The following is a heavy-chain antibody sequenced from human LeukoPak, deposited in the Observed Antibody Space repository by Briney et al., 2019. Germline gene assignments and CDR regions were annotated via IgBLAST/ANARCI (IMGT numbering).Heavy chain of an antibody. CDR3: ARRGYDYDSGGYYYFDY. Sequence: GGSLRLSCAASGFTFSSYAMSWVRQAPGKGREWVSSITGSGGSTYHADSVKGRFTISRDNSKNTLSLQMNSLRAEDTAVYYCARRGYDYDSGGYYYFDYWGQGTLVTVSS. J-gene: IGHJ4*02. D-gene: IGHD3-22*01. CDR2: ITGSGGST. CDR1: GFTFSSYA. V-gene: IGHV3-23*01.